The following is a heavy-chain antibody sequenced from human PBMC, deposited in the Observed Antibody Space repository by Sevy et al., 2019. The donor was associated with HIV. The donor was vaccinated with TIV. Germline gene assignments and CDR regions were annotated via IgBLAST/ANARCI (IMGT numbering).Heavy chain of an antibody. CDR1: EITFSDHG. CDR3: ARSMISFGGLVDN. CDR2: ISGTGTI. D-gene: IGHD3-16*02. J-gene: IGHJ4*02. Sequence: GGSLRLSCAASEITFSDHGMNWVRQTPGKGLEWISYISGTGTIYYTDSVKGRFAISRDIGKKLLYLQMNSLRADDTAVYYCARSMISFGGLVDNWGQGTLVTVSS. V-gene: IGHV3-48*01.